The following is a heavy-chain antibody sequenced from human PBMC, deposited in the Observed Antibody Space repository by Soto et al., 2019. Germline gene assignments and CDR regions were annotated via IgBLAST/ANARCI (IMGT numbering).Heavy chain of an antibody. D-gene: IGHD1-1*01. J-gene: IGHJ4*02. V-gene: IGHV6-1*01. CDR1: GDSVSSNSAA. Sequence: PSQTLSLTCAISGDSVSSNSAAWNWIRQSPSRGLEWLGRTYYRSKWYNDYAVSVKSRITINPDTSKNQFSLKLSSVTAADTAVYYCARHYPIGNNWNYFDYWGQGTLVTVSS. CDR3: ARHYPIGNNWNYFDY. CDR2: TYYRSKWYN.